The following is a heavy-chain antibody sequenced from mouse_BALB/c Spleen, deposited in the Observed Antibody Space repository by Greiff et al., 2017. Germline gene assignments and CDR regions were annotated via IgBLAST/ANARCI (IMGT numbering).Heavy chain of an antibody. D-gene: IGHD2-1*01. CDR1: GYTFTSYW. J-gene: IGHJ4*01. Sequence: QVQLQQSGAELVKPGASVKLSCKASGYTFTSYWMHWVKQRPGQGLEWIGEINPSNGRTNYNEKFKSKATLTVDKSSSTAYMQLSSLTSEDSAVYYCAKALLSYAMDYWGQGTSVTVSS. CDR2: INPSNGRT. V-gene: IGHV1S81*02. CDR3: AKALLSYAMDY.